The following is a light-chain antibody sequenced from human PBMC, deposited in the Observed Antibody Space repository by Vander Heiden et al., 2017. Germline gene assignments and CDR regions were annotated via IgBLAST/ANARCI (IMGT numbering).Light chain of an antibody. J-gene: IGKJ2*02. CDR1: QSISSY. V-gene: IGKV1-39*01. CDR2: AAS. Sequence: DIQMTQSPSSLSASVGDRVTITCRASQSISSYLNWYQQKPGKAPKLLIYAASSLQSGVPSRCSSSGSGTDFTLTISSLQPADFATYYCQQSYSTPCTFGQGTKLEIK. CDR3: QQSYSTPCT.